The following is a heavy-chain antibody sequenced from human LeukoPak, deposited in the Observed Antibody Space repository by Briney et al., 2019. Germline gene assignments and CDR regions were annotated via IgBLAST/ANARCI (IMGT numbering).Heavy chain of an antibody. V-gene: IGHV4-61*02. D-gene: IGHD6-6*01. J-gene: IGHJ1*01. Sequence: SETLSLTCTVSGGSISSGTYYWSWIRQPAGKGLEWIGRKYTGGTTNYNPSLKSRVTISLDTSKNQFSLKLNSVTVADTAVYYCARDEGGSSSSVVNSFQQLGQASELSASS. CDR3: ARDEGGSSSSVVNSFQQ. CDR2: KYTGGTT. CDR1: GGSISSGTYY.